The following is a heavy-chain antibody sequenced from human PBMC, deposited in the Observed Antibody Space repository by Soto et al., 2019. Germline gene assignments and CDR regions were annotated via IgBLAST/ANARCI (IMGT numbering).Heavy chain of an antibody. CDR1: GFTFSSYA. CDR2: ISGSGGST. CDR3: AKDSYSSGWYFYYYGMDV. Sequence: GGSLRLSCAASGFTFSSYAMSWVRQAPGKGLEWVSAISGSGGSTYYADSVKGRFTISRDNSKNTLYLQMNSLRAEDTAVYYSAKDSYSSGWYFYYYGMDVWGQGTTVTVSS. J-gene: IGHJ6*02. D-gene: IGHD6-19*01. V-gene: IGHV3-23*01.